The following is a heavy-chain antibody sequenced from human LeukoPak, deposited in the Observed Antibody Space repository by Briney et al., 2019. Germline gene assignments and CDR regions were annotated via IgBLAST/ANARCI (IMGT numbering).Heavy chain of an antibody. V-gene: IGHV3-43D*03. D-gene: IGHD1-26*01. CDR3: VRGGSYFDY. CDR1: GFTFDDYA. Sequence: GGSLRLSCAASGFTFDDYAMHWVRQVPGKGLEWLSVISSDGGGISYAASVKGRFTISRDNSKNSQYLQMNSLTTEDTAFYYCVRGGSYFDYWGQGTLVTVSS. J-gene: IGHJ4*02. CDR2: ISSDGGGI.